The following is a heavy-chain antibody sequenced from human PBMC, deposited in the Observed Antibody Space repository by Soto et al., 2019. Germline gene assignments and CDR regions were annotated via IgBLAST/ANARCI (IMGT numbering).Heavy chain of an antibody. Sequence: EVQLVESGGGLVKPGGSLRLSCAASGFTFSSYSMNWVRQAPGKGLEWVSFISSSSSYIYYADSVKGRFTISRDNAKNSMYLQMNSLRADHTAVYYCTSDSENPVFYYGMDVLCQGTTVTVSS. D-gene: IGHD1-26*01. CDR2: ISSSSSYI. V-gene: IGHV3-21*01. CDR1: GFTFSSYS. CDR3: TSDSENPVFYYGMDV. J-gene: IGHJ6*02.